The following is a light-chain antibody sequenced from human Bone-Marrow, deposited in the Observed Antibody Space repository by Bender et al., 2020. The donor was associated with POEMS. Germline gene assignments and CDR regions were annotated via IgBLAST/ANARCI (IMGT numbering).Light chain of an antibody. V-gene: IGLV2-23*01. J-gene: IGLJ3*02. CDR1: SSDVESYNV. CDR2: EDT. CDR3: FSYAGSSTLV. Sequence: QSALTQPPSASGSPGQSITISCIGTSSDVESYNVVSWYQHHPGTGPKLIIYEDTKRPSGVSTRFSASKYGLTASLTISGLQAGDEADYYCFSYAGSSTLVLGGGTKLTVL.